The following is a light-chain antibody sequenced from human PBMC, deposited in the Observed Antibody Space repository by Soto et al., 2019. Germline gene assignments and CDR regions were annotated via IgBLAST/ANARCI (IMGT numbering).Light chain of an antibody. Sequence: QSVLNQPASVSGSPGQSITISCTGISSDGDDYKDVSWYQQHPGKAPKLMIYEVTYRPSGVSNRFSGSKSGNTASLTISGLQAEDEADYYCSSYTSTSTVFGTGTKVTVL. CDR1: SSDGDDYKD. CDR3: SSYTSTSTV. J-gene: IGLJ1*01. V-gene: IGLV2-14*01. CDR2: EVT.